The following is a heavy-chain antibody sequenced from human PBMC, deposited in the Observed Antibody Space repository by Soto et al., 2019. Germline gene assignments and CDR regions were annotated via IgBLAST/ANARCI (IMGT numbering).Heavy chain of an antibody. D-gene: IGHD3-22*01. J-gene: IGHJ3*01. CDR1: GFTFAGYA. CDR3: TRAPYYYDTSGPYDAFDV. V-gene: IGHV3-49*03. Sequence: GGSLRLSCTASGFTFAGYAMSWFRQAPGKGLEWVGFIRSKAYGGTAEYAASVKGRFTISRDDSESIAYLQMNSLKTEDTAVYYCTRAPYYYDTSGPYDAFDVWGQGTMVTVS. CDR2: IRSKAYGGTA.